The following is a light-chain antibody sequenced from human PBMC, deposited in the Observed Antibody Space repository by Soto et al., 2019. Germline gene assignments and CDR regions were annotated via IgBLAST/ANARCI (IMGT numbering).Light chain of an antibody. CDR2: ASS. Sequence: EIVMTQSPATLSLSPWERATLSCRASQSVYSNLAWYQQKPGQTPRLLIYASSTRAPGIPARFSGGGSGTEFTLTISSLQSEDFADYFCQQYQSWPLTFGGGTKVEIK. V-gene: IGKV3-15*01. CDR3: QQYQSWPLT. CDR1: QSVYSN. J-gene: IGKJ4*01.